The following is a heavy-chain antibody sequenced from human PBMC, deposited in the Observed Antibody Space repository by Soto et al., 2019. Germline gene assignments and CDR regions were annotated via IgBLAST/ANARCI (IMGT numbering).Heavy chain of an antibody. Sequence: QLQLQESGPGLVKPSETLSLTCTVSGGSISSSSYYWGWIRQPPGKGLEWIGSIYYSGSTYYNPSLKTRVTISVDTSKNQFSLKLSSVTAADTAGYYCARSTVTTRIDYWGQGTLVTVSS. D-gene: IGHD4-17*01. CDR2: IYYSGST. V-gene: IGHV4-39*01. J-gene: IGHJ4*02. CDR1: GGSISSSSYY. CDR3: ARSTVTTRIDY.